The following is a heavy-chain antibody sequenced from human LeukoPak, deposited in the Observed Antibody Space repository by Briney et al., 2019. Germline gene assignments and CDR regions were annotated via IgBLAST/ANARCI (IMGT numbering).Heavy chain of an antibody. Sequence: GASLSPFCPASGFSFSSYAMSWVRQHPGKGRGWVSAISGSGGSTYYADSVKGRFTISRDNSKNTLYLQMNSLRAEDTAVYYCAKDEEVVDFDYWGQGTLVTVSS. V-gene: IGHV3-23*01. CDR2: ISGSGGST. CDR3: AKDEEVVDFDY. CDR1: GFSFSSYA. D-gene: IGHD2-15*01. J-gene: IGHJ4*02.